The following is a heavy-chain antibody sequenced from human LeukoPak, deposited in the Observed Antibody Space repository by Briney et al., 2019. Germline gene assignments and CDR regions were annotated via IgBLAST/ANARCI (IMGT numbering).Heavy chain of an antibody. D-gene: IGHD2-21*02. CDR2: TWYDESNK. CDR1: GFIFSNYG. V-gene: IGHV3-33*01. CDR3: ARDLWCGADCYGTFDI. Sequence: GGSLRLSCAASGFIFSNYGMHWVRQAPGKGLEWVALTWYDESNKYYADSVKGRFTISRDNSKNTLYLQMNSLRAEDTAVYYCARDLWCGADCYGTFDIWGQGIIVSVSS. J-gene: IGHJ3*02.